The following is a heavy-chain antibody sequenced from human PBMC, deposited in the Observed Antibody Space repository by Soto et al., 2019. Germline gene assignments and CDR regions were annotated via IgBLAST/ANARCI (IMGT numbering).Heavy chain of an antibody. Sequence: GGSLRLSCAASGFTFSGYSMHWVRQAPGKGLDWVAVIQHDASNIYYADSVKGRFTISRDNSKNMLYLQMNDLAAEDTAVYYCVRVGWGFSFGNGMDDWGQGTTVTVSS. CDR1: GFTFSGYS. CDR3: VRVGWGFSFGNGMDD. J-gene: IGHJ6*02. D-gene: IGHD7-27*01. CDR2: IQHDASNI. V-gene: IGHV3-30-3*01.